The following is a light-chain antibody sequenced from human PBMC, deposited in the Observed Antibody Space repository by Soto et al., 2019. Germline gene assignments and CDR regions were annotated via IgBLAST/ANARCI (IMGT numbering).Light chain of an antibody. CDR3: AAWDDSLNGVV. Sequence: SVLTQPPSASGTPGQRVTISCSGSSSNIGSNTVNWYQQFPGTAPKLLTYSNNQRPSGVPDRFSGSKSGTSASLAISGLHSEDEADYYCAAWDDSLNGVVFGGGTQLTVL. J-gene: IGLJ2*01. CDR1: SSNIGSNT. CDR2: SNN. V-gene: IGLV1-44*01.